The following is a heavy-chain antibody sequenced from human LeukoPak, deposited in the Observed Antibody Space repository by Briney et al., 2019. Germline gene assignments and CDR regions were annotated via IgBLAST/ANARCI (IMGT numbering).Heavy chain of an antibody. Sequence: GGPLRLSCGASGFTFSNYVMSWVRQAPGQGLEWVSTIAAADSGTYYAASVKGRFTISRDNSKHTLHLQMNGLRAEDTAVYYCATRGTTATKYFEDWGQGTLVTVSS. CDR2: IAAADSGT. V-gene: IGHV3-23*01. CDR1: GFTFSNYV. J-gene: IGHJ4*02. CDR3: ATRGTTATKYFED. D-gene: IGHD1-1*01.